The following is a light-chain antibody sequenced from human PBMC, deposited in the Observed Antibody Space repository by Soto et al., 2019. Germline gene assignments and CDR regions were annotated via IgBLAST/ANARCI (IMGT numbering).Light chain of an antibody. V-gene: IGKV3-20*01. J-gene: IGKJ1*01. CDR1: QNIRTY. CDR2: GAS. CDR3: QQYSDSPRT. Sequence: EIVLTQSPGTLSLSLGEKATLSCRASQNIRTYLAWYQQKPGQPPRLLMYGASTRIPGIPDRFSGVESGTDFTLTISRLDPEDFAVYYCQQYSDSPRTFGQGTKVEFK.